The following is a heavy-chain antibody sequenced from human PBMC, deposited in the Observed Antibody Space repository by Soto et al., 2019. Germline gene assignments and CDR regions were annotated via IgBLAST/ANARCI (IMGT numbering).Heavy chain of an antibody. V-gene: IGHV3-23*01. CDR1: GFAFGNSV. J-gene: IGHJ4*02. CDR3: AKLRPREPGWGGYHFEH. Sequence: EVQLLESGGGLVQPGGSLRLSCAASGFAFGNSVMGYVRQAPGKGLEWVSSIRGDNAAYYADSVKGRFTISRDNSNNMLYLQMSYLRIEDTAVYYRAKLRPREPGWGGYHFEHWGQGALVTVST. CDR2: IRGDNAA. D-gene: IGHD2-15*01.